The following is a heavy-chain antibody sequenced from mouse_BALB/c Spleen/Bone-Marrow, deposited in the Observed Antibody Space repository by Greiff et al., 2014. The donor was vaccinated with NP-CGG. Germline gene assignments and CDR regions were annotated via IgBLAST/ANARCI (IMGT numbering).Heavy chain of an antibody. J-gene: IGHJ3*01. D-gene: IGHD1-1*01. Sequence: VKLVESGAELAKPGASVKMSCKASGYTFTSYWMHWVKQRPGQGLEWIGYINPSTGYTEYNQKFKDKATLTADKSSSTAYMQLSSLTSEDSAVYYCARGYYGSSLVYWGQGTQVTVSA. V-gene: IGHV1-7*01. CDR1: GYTFTSYW. CDR2: INPSTGYT. CDR3: ARGYYGSSLVY.